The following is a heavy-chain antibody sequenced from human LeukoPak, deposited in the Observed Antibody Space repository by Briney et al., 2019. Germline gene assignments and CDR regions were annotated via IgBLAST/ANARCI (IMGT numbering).Heavy chain of an antibody. CDR1: GYSFISYW. CDR2: IYPGDSAT. D-gene: IGHD6-19*01. V-gene: IGHV5-51*01. CDR3: ARRWAVAGAFDY. J-gene: IGHJ4*02. Sequence: GESLKISCKGSGYSFISYWIGWVRQMPGKGLEWMAMIYPGDSATRYSPSFQGQVTVSADKSTSIAYLQWSSLKASDTAMYYCARRWAVAGAFDYWGQGTLVTVSS.